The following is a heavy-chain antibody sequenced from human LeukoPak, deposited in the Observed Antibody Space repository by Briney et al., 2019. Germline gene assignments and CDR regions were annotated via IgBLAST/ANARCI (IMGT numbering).Heavy chain of an antibody. Sequence: PGGSLRLSCAASGFTFSTYAMHWVRQAPGKALEYVSAITFHGRDTYYADSVNGRFTISRDNSKDTLYLQMSNLRPEDTAIYYCVKVGISTYDHWGQGTLVTVSS. J-gene: IGHJ4*02. CDR2: ITFHGRDT. D-gene: IGHD2/OR15-2a*01. CDR3: VKVGISTYDH. CDR1: GFTFSTYA. V-gene: IGHV3-64D*06.